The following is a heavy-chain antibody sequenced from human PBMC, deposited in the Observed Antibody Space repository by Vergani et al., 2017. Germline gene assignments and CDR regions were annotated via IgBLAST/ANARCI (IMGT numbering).Heavy chain of an antibody. V-gene: IGHV1-69*09. CDR3: ARDRRGYGGDPEDYYYGMDV. CDR1: GATFRSNT. Sequence: VQMVESGAEVKKPGSSVKVSCKASGATFRSNTISWVRQVPGQGLEWMGRIIPVLGKTKYAQDFQGRLTITADTSTSTAYMELTSLRSQDTAVYYCARDRRGYGGDPEDYYYGMDVWGQGTTVTVSS. J-gene: IGHJ6*02. D-gene: IGHD2-21*02. CDR2: IIPVLGKT.